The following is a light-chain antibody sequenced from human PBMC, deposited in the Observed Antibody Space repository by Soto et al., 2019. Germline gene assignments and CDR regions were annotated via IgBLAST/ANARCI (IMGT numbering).Light chain of an antibody. V-gene: IGLV2-23*02. CDR1: GSYNF. CDR3: CSDAGRSTDV. CDR2: EVS. J-gene: IGLJ1*01. Sequence: QSALTQPASVSGSPGQSITISCTVGSYNFVSWYQQHPGKAPKVLIYEVSKRPSGVSDRFSGSKSGNTASLTISGLQAEDEADYYCCSDAGRSTDVFGTGTKLTVL.